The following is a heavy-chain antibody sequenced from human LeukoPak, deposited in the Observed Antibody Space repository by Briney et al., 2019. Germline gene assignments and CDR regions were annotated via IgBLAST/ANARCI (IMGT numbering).Heavy chain of an antibody. J-gene: IGHJ4*02. D-gene: IGHD6-6*01. CDR2: IIPIFGTA. Sequence: SVKVSCKASGYTFTSYYMHWVRQAPGQGLEWMGGIIPIFGTANYAQKFQGRVTITTDESTSTAYMELSSLRSEDTAVYYCARSLEYSSSASFDYWGQGTLVTVSS. CDR3: ARSLEYSSSASFDY. CDR1: GYTFTSYY. V-gene: IGHV1-69*05.